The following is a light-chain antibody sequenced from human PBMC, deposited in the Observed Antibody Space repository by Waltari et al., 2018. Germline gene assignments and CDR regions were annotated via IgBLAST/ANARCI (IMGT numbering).Light chain of an antibody. Sequence: DIQMTQSPSSLSASVGDRVTITCQASQDINNYLNWYQQKPGKAPKLLIYDASNLETGVPSRFSGSGSGRYFTFTISSLQPEDIATYYCQQYENLPYTFGQGTKLKIK. CDR2: DAS. J-gene: IGKJ2*01. CDR3: QQYENLPYT. CDR1: QDINNY. V-gene: IGKV1-33*01.